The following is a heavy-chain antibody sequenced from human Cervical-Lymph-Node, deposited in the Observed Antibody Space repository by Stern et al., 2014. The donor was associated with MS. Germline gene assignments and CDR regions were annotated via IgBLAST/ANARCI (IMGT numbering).Heavy chain of an antibody. CDR2: IYNNGDT. V-gene: IGHV4-39*01. Sequence: QVQLQESGPGLVKPSETLSLTCTVSGGSVSSSSYYWLWIRQPPGKGLEWIGRIYNNGDTDYNPSVKGRVTISLAPSKTQFSLNLRSVTASDTAMYYCARRGSTMPLDAFDIWGQGTMVTISS. CDR3: ARRGSTMPLDAFDI. J-gene: IGHJ3*02. CDR1: GGSVSSSSYY. D-gene: IGHD2-2*01.